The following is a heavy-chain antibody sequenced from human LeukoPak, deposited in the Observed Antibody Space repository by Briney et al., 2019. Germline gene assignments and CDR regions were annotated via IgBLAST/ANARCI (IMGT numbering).Heavy chain of an antibody. V-gene: IGHV3-23*01. CDR1: GLTFSSYA. J-gene: IGHJ4*02. Sequence: GGSLRLSCAASGLTFSSYAISWLRQAPGKGLEWVSAISERGGSTYYADSVKGRFTISRDNSKNTLYLQMNSLRVEDTAVYYCAKAILTTLTASDYWGQGTLVTVSS. D-gene: IGHD4-17*01. CDR3: AKAILTTLTASDY. CDR2: ISERGGST.